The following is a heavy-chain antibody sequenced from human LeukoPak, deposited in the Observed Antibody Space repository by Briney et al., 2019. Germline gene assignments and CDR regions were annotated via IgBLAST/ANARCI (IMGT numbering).Heavy chain of an antibody. V-gene: IGHV3-23*01. CDR2: ISGSGGST. Sequence: PGRSLRLSCAASGFTFSSYAMHWVRQAPGKGLEWVAAISGSGGSTYYADSVKGRFTISRDNSKNTLYLQMNSLRAEDTAVYYCAKSVMYYYGSGSYYHYWGQGTLVTVSS. CDR3: AKSVMYYYGSGSYYHY. J-gene: IGHJ4*02. D-gene: IGHD3-10*01. CDR1: GFTFSSYA.